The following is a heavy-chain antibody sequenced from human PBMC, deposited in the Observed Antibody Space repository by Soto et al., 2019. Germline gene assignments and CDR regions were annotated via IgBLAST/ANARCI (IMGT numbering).Heavy chain of an antibody. Sequence: EVRLVESGGGLVQPGGSLRLSCAASGFTFSNYWIHWVRQAPGKGLVWVSRINSDGSTTNYADSVKGRFTISRDNAKNTVYLQTDSLRAEDTAVYYCASSARGSYGDYSWGQGTLVTVSS. CDR1: GFTFSNYW. CDR3: ASSARGSYGDYS. V-gene: IGHV3-74*01. J-gene: IGHJ5*02. CDR2: INSDGSTT. D-gene: IGHD4-17*01.